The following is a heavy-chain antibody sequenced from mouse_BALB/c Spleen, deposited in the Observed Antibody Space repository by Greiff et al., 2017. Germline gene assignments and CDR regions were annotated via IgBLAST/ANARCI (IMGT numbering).Heavy chain of an antibody. CDR3: ASLYRMDY. V-gene: IGHV3-6*02. CDR1: GYSITSGYY. Sequence: EVKLQESGPGLVKPSQSLSLTCSVTGYSITSGYYWNWIRQFPGNKLEWMGYISYDGSNNYNPSLKNRISITRDTSKNQFFLKLNSVTTEDTATYYCASLYRMDYWGQGTSVTVSS. CDR2: ISYDGSN. J-gene: IGHJ4*01. D-gene: IGHD6-1*01.